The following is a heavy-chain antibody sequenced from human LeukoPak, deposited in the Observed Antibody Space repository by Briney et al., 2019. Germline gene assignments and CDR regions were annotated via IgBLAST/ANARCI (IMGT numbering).Heavy chain of an antibody. D-gene: IGHD4-17*01. Sequence: SETLSLTCTVSGGAVSSGSYYWSWIRQPPGHGLEWIGYIHYSGSTKYNPSLKSRVTMSVDTSKNQFSLKVTSVTAADTPIYYCTRTNYGDYNWFGPWGQGTLVTVSS. CDR3: TRTNYGDYNWFGP. CDR1: GGAVSSGSYY. J-gene: IGHJ5*02. V-gene: IGHV4-61*01. CDR2: IHYSGST.